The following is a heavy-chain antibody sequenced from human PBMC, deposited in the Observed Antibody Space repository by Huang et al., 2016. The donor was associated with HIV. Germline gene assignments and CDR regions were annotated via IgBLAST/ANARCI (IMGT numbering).Heavy chain of an antibody. Sequence: QVQLVQSGAEVKTPGSSVKVSCKASGGTFSNDASSWVRQAPGEGLEWKGGILPRFGTPNYARKFQGRVTSTADDSTSTTYVEVSSLRSEDTALYYCARGQLGSYGDYDVLYWGQGTLVTVSS. CDR1: GGTFSNDA. CDR3: ARGQLGSYGDYDVLY. D-gene: IGHD4-17*01. J-gene: IGHJ4*02. CDR2: ILPRFGTP. V-gene: IGHV1-69*13.